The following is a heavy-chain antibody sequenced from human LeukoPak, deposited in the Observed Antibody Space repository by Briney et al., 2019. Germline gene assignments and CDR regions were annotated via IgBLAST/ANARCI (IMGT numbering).Heavy chain of an antibody. CDR3: ARVHYYDSSGYYYFDY. D-gene: IGHD3-22*01. CDR2: IYYSGST. Sequence: SETLSLTCTVSGGSISSYYWSWIRQPPGKGLEWIGYIYYSGSTNYNPSLKSRVTISVDTSKNQFSLKLSSVTAEDTAVYYCARVHYYDSSGYYYFDYWGQGTLVTVSS. J-gene: IGHJ4*02. CDR1: GGSISSYY. V-gene: IGHV4-59*01.